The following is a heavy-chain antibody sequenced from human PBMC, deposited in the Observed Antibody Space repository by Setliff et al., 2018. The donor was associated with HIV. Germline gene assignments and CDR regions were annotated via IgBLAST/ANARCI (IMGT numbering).Heavy chain of an antibody. CDR2: IYPGDSQT. CDR3: ARGADYCDV. CDR1: GYSFTNKW. V-gene: IGHV5-51*01. J-gene: IGHJ4*02. Sequence: GESLKISCVASGYSFTNKWIGWVRQTPGKGLEWMGIIYPGDSQTKYNPSFQGQVTISVDKSLRTAYLQWSSLKTSDTAFYFCARGADYCDVWGQGTLVTVSS. D-gene: IGHD4-17*01.